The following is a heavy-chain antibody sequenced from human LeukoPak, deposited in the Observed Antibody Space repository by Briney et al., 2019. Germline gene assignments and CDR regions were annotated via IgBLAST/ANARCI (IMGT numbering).Heavy chain of an antibody. V-gene: IGHV1-8*01. J-gene: IGHJ4*02. D-gene: IGHD3-22*01. CDR1: GYTFTSSD. CDR3: ARVVVITLNYFDY. Sequence: ASVKVSCMASGYTFTSSDINWVRPATGPGLEWMGWVNPKSGNPGYAQKFQGRVTMTRNTSISTGYMELRSLRSEDTAVYYCARVVVITLNYFDYWGQGTLVTVSS. CDR2: VNPKSGNP.